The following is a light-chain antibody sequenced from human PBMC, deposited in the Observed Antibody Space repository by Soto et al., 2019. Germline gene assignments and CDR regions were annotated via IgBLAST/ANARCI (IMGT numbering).Light chain of an antibody. CDR3: QQRSNWPIT. Sequence: EIVLTQSPATLSLSPGESATLSCRASQSVSSYLAWYQQKPGQAPTLLIYDASNRATGIPARFSGSGSGTDFTLTISSLEPEDFVVYYCQQRSNWPITFGQGTRLEI. V-gene: IGKV3-11*01. J-gene: IGKJ5*01. CDR2: DAS. CDR1: QSVSSY.